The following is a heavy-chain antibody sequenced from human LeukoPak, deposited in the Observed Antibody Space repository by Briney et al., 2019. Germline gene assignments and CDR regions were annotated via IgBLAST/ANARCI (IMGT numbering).Heavy chain of an antibody. CDR3: ARGRYIYGPSWDWFDP. D-gene: IGHD5-18*01. Sequence: PSETLSLTCGVYGGSFSDYYSTWIRQSPGKGLEWIGYIYYIGSTNYNPSLKSRVTISVDTSKNQFSLKLSSVTAADTAVYYCARGRYIYGPSWDWFDPWGQGTLVTVSS. V-gene: IGHV4-59*01. CDR2: IYYIGST. J-gene: IGHJ5*02. CDR1: GGSFSDYY.